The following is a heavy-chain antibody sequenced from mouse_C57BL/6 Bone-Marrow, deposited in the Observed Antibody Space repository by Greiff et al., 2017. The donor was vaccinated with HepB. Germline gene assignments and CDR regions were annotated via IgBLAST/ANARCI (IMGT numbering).Heavy chain of an antibody. J-gene: IGHJ3*01. CDR2: IYPSDSET. CDR3: ARYDYGDGGFAY. V-gene: IGHV1-52*01. CDR1: GYTFTSYW. D-gene: IGHD2-4*01. Sequence: QVQLKQPGAELVRPGSSVKLSCKASGYTFTSYWMHWVKQRPIQGLEWIGNIYPSDSETHYNQKFKDKATLTVDKSSGTAYMKLRSLTSEDSAFYSCARYDYGDGGFAYWGQGTLVTVSA.